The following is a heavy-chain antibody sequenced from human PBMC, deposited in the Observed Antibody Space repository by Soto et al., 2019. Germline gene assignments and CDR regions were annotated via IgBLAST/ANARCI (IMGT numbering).Heavy chain of an antibody. CDR2: IYASGST. Sequence: QVQLQESGPGLVKPSETLSLTCTVSGGSISNYYWSWIRQPAGKGLEWIGRIYASGSTNYNPSLKSRVTMSVDTAKNQFSLKLSSVTAADTAVYYSARGYYDSSGDLFDYWGQGTLVSVSS. CDR3: ARGYYDSSGDLFDY. D-gene: IGHD3-22*01. J-gene: IGHJ4*02. V-gene: IGHV4-4*07. CDR1: GGSISNYY.